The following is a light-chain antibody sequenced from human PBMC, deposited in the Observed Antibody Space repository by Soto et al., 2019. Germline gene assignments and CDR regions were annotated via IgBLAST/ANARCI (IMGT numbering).Light chain of an antibody. CDR3: QQYGSSFT. CDR2: GAP. J-gene: IGKJ4*01. Sequence: ASQSVSNNYIACYQQNPGQATRTVFYGAPMSAAGTADRFSGSGSGEDFTLSISRLEPEDSAVYYCQQYGSSFTFGRGTKVDIK. V-gene: IGKV3-20*01. CDR1: QSVSNNY.